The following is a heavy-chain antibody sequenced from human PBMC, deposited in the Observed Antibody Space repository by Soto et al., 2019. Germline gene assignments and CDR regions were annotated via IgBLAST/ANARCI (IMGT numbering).Heavy chain of an antibody. CDR3: ARVLRWEPTVDY. CDR2: INPSGGST. V-gene: IGHV1-46*01. Sequence: ASVKLSCTACGYTFTSYYMHWVRQAPGQGLEWMGIINPSGGSTSYAQKFQGRVTMTRDTSTSTVYMELSSLRSEDTAVYYCARVLRWEPTVDYWGQGTLVTVSS. D-gene: IGHD1-26*01. J-gene: IGHJ4*02. CDR1: GYTFTSYY.